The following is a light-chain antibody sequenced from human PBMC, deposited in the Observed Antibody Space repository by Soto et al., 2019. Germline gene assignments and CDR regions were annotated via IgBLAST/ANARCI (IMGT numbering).Light chain of an antibody. CDR2: GAS. V-gene: IGKV3-20*01. Sequence: EIVLTQSPGTLSLSPGERGTLSCRASQSVSSNYLSWYQQQPAQAPMLLIYGASIRATGITDRFSGTGSATDFTLTISRLEPEECALYYCKQYRSSLLNVGLGTKFDI. CDR1: QSVSSNY. J-gene: IGKJ1*01. CDR3: KQYRSSLLN.